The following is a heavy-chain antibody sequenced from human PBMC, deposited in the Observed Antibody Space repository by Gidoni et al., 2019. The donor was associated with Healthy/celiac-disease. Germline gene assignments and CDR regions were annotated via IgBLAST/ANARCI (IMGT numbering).Heavy chain of an antibody. CDR2: IWYDGSNK. J-gene: IGHJ4*02. CDR1: GFPFSSYD. V-gene: IGHV3-33*01. Sequence: QVQLVESGGGVVQPGRSLRLSRDASGFPFSSYDMPWVRQAPGKGLEWVAVIWYDGSNKYYADSVKGRFTISRDNSKNTLYLQMNSLRAEDTAVYYCARDPTDIYDILTGYPYYFDYWGQGTLVTVSS. D-gene: IGHD3-9*01. CDR3: ARDPTDIYDILTGYPYYFDY.